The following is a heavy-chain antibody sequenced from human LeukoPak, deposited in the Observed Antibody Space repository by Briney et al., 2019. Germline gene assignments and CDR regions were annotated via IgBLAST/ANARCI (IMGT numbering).Heavy chain of an antibody. V-gene: IGHV4-30-2*01. J-gene: IGHJ4*02. D-gene: IGHD6-25*01. CDR3: ASSKQRDPYPDY. Sequence: PSETLSLTCAVSGGSISSGGYSWSWIRQPPGKGLEWIGYIYHSGSTYYNPSLKSRVTISVDRSKNQFSLKLSSVTAADTAVYYCASSKQRDPYPDYWGQGTLVTVSS. CDR1: GGSISSGGYS. CDR2: IYHSGST.